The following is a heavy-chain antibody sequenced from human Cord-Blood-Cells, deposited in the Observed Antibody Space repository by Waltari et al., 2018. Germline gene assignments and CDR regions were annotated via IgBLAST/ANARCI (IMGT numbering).Heavy chain of an antibody. Sequence: EVQLVESGGGLVKPGGSLRLSCAASGFTFSNAWMSWVRRAPGKGMECVGRIKSKTVGGTTDHAAPAKGKYIITRDGSKNMLKLPMNSLYTEDTAVYDCTTDSNAGGSESYIYWGQGTLVTVSS. CDR3: TTDSNAGGSESYIY. CDR2: IKSKTVGGTT. J-gene: IGHJ4*02. D-gene: IGHD3-10*01. CDR1: GFTFSNAW. V-gene: IGHV3-15*01.